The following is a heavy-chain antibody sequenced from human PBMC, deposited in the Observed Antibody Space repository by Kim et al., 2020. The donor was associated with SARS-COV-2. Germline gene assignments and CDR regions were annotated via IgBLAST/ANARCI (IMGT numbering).Heavy chain of an antibody. D-gene: IGHD6-6*01. CDR2: IFYSGTT. J-gene: IGHJ5*02. CDR1: GGSLSNYY. V-gene: IGHV4-59*01. CDR3: ARGGTNKLAQA. Sequence: SETLSLTCTVSGGSLSNYYWNWIRQPPGKALEWVGCIFYSGTTTNSPSLKSRVTISLDTSKNKFFLKLTSMTAAETAVYCCARGGTNKLAQAWGQVIL.